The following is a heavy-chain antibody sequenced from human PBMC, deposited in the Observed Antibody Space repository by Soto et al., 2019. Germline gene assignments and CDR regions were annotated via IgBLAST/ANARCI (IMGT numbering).Heavy chain of an antibody. J-gene: IGHJ6*02. CDR3: ARRPPANSNYYMDV. D-gene: IGHD3-22*01. V-gene: IGHV3-11*01. Sequence: NPGGSLRLSCGASGFTFSDHYMSWIRQAPGKGLEWISYISSSGTTTYYADSVKGRFTISRDNAESSLFLQMNSLRGEDTAVYYCARRPPANSNYYMDVWGQGTTVTVSS. CDR2: ISSSGTTT. CDR1: GFTFSDHY.